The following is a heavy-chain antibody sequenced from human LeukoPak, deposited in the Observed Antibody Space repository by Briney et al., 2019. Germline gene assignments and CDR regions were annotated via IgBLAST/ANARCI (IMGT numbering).Heavy chain of an antibody. D-gene: IGHD2-2*01. V-gene: IGHV1-2*02. Sequence: GASVKVSCKASGYTFTGYYMHWVRQAPGQGLEWMGWINPNSGGTNYAQKFQGRVTMTRDTSISTAYMELSRLRSDDTAVYYCARASLEDKRIRCFYYWGQGTLVTVSS. CDR2: INPNSGGT. CDR1: GYTFTGYY. J-gene: IGHJ4*02. CDR3: ARASLEDKRIRCFYY.